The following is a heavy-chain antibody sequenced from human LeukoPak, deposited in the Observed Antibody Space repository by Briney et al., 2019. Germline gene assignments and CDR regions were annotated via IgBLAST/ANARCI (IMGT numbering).Heavy chain of an antibody. V-gene: IGHV3-11*03. D-gene: IGHD3-9*01. CDR1: GFTFSDYH. CDR3: ARSTLYDILTEYYFDY. J-gene: IGHJ4*02. Sequence: GGSLRLSCLASGFTFSDYHMRWIRQAPGKGLEWVSYISSSSSYTNYADSVKGRFTISRDSAKNSLYLQMNSLRAEDTAVYYCARSTLYDILTEYYFDYWGQGTLVTVSS. CDR2: ISSSSSYT.